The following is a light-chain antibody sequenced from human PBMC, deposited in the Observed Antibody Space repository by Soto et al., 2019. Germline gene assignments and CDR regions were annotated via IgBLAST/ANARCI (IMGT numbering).Light chain of an antibody. CDR3: QKYNTAPLT. J-gene: IGKJ4*01. Sequence: DIQMTQSPSSLSASVGDRVTITCRASQGIGNYLVWVQQKPGKIPKLLIYGASALQSGVPSRFSGTGSGTEFTLTIISLHPEDVATYYCQKYNTAPLTFGGGTKVEIK. CDR2: GAS. V-gene: IGKV1-27*01. CDR1: QGIGNY.